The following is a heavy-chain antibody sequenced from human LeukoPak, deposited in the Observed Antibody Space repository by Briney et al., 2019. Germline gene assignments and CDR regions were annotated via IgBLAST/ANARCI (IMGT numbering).Heavy chain of an antibody. CDR2: IYYSGST. D-gene: IGHD6-6*01. Sequence: SETLSLTCTVSGGSISSHYWSWIRQPPGKGLEWIGYIYYSGSTNYNPSLKSRVTISVDTSKNQFSLKLSSVTAADTAVYYCARGGYSSSRALYYHMDVWGKGTTVTVSS. CDR3: ARGGYSSSRALYYHMDV. V-gene: IGHV4-59*11. CDR1: GGSISSHY. J-gene: IGHJ6*03.